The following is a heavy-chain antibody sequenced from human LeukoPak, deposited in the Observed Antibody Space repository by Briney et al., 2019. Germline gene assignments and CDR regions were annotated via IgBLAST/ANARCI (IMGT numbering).Heavy chain of an antibody. CDR3: ARDPFGYQPPDY. Sequence: GGSLRLSCAASGFTFSDYGMHWVRQAPGKGLEWVAVLSSGGSHEYFADSVKGRFTISRDNSKNTLNLQMSSLRPEDTAVYYCARDPFGYQPPDYWGQGTLVTVSS. J-gene: IGHJ4*02. CDR1: GFTFSDYG. V-gene: IGHV3-30*03. D-gene: IGHD2-2*01. CDR2: LSSGGSHE.